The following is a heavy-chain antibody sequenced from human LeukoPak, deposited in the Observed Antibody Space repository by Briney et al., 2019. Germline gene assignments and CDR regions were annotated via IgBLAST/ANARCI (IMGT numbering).Heavy chain of an antibody. CDR2: IYYSGST. D-gene: IGHD3-3*01. Sequence: SETLSLTCTVSGGSISSGDYYWSWIRQPPGKGPEWIGYIYYSGSTYYNPSLKSRVTISVDTSKNQFSLKLSSVTAADTAVYYCARDGVHYDFWSGPTGGRYYYYYMDVWGKGTTVTVSS. J-gene: IGHJ6*03. CDR3: ARDGVHYDFWSGPTGGRYYYYYMDV. V-gene: IGHV4-30-4*08. CDR1: GGSISSGDYY.